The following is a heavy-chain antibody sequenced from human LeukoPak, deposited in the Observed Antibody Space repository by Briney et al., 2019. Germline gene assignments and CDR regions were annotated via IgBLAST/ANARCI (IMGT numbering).Heavy chain of an antibody. V-gene: IGHV4-61*02. J-gene: IGHJ4*02. CDR3: ARGLTIVRTFDY. CDR1: GGSISSGSYY. CDR2: IYTSGST. Sequence: SETLSLTCTVSGGSISSGSYYWSWIRQPAGKGLEWIGRIYTSGSTTYNSSLKSRVTISLDTSKNHFSLKLSSVTAADTAVYYCARGLTIVRTFDYWGQGTLVTVSS. D-gene: IGHD3-16*02.